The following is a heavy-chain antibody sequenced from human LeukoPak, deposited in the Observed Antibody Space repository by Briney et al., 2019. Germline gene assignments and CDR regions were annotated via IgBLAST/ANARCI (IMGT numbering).Heavy chain of an antibody. Sequence: SETLSLTCTVSGGSISSFHWSWIRQPPGKGLEWIGYISYSGGTNYNPSLKSRITISLDTSKNHFSLKLSSVTAADTAIYYCARLGSSGQEFDYWGQGTLVTVSS. CDR2: ISYSGGT. D-gene: IGHD3-22*01. CDR3: ARLGSSGQEFDY. J-gene: IGHJ4*02. CDR1: GGSISSFH. V-gene: IGHV4-59*08.